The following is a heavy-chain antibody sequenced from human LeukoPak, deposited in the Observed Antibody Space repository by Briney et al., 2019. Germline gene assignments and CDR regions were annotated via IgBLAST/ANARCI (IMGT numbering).Heavy chain of an antibody. D-gene: IGHD3-22*01. CDR3: ARYYYGRSINGNYLYY. V-gene: IGHV7-4-1*02. J-gene: IGHJ4*02. CDR2: INTNSGKP. Sequence: ASVKVSCKASGYTFTRYAMNWVRQAPGQGLEWMGWINTNSGKPTYAQGFTGRFVFSLDTSVSTAYLRISSLKAGDTAVYYCARYYYGRSINGNYLYYWGQGNLVTVSS. CDR1: GYTFTRYA.